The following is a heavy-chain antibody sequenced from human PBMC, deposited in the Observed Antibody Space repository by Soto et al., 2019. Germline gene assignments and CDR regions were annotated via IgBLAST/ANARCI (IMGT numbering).Heavy chain of an antibody. CDR3: AKDLAYYYDSSGYYY. D-gene: IGHD3-22*01. V-gene: IGHV3-23*01. CDR2: ISGSGGST. J-gene: IGHJ4*02. CDR1: GFTFSSYA. Sequence: GGSLRLSCAASGFTFSSYAMSWVRQAPGKGLEWVSAISGSGGSTYYADSVKGRFTISRDNSKDTLYLQMNSLRAEDTAVYYCAKDLAYYYDSSGYYYWGQGTLVTVPQ.